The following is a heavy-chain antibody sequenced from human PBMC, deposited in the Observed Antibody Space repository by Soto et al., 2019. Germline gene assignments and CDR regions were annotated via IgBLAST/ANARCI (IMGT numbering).Heavy chain of an antibody. V-gene: IGHV1-8*01. CDR1: GYTFTSYD. Sequence: QVQLVQSGAEVKKPGASVKVSCKASGYTFTSYDINWVRQATGQGLGWMGWMNPNSGNTGYAQKFQGRVTMTRNTSISTAYMELSSLRSEDTAVYYCARWYYYDSSGYYPGMDVWGQGTTVTVSS. CDR3: ARWYYYDSSGYYPGMDV. CDR2: MNPNSGNT. J-gene: IGHJ6*02. D-gene: IGHD3-22*01.